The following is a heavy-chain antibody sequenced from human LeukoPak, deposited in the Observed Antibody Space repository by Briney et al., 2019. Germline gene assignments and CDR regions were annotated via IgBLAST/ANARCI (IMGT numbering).Heavy chain of an antibody. CDR1: GGSISTYF. V-gene: IGHV4-59*01. CDR2: IYYSGST. CDR3: ARESSSSWYNWFDP. J-gene: IGHJ5*02. Sequence: SETLSLTCTVSGGSISTYFWSWIRQPPGKGLEWIGYIYYSGSTNYNPSLKSRVTISVDTSKNQFSLKLSSVTAADTAVYYCARESSSSWYNWFDPWGQGTLVTVSS. D-gene: IGHD6-13*01.